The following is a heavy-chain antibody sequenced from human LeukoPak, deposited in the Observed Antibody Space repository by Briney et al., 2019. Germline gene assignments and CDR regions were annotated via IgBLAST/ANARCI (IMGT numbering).Heavy chain of an antibody. Sequence: LSGGSLRLSCAASGFTFSNYWMTWVRQAPGKGLEWVAHIKEDGGEKHYVDPVKGRFTISRDNAKNSLYLQMNSLRAEDTAMYYCVRDRGYCSGGTCYALWDYWGQGTLVTVSS. CDR1: GFTFSNYW. D-gene: IGHD2-15*01. CDR3: VRDRGYCSGGTCYALWDY. J-gene: IGHJ4*02. CDR2: IKEDGGEK. V-gene: IGHV3-7*01.